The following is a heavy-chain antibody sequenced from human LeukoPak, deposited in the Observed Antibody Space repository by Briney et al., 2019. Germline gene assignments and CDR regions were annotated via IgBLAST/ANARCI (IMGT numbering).Heavy chain of an antibody. J-gene: IGHJ4*02. CDR1: GYTFTSYA. CDR3: ARGDYYDSSGHTKFDY. Sequence: ASVKVSCKASGYTFTSYAMNWVRQAPGQGLEWMGWINPNSGGTNYAQKFQGRVTMTRDTSISTAYMELSRLRSDDTAVYYCARGDYYDSSGHTKFDYWGQGTLVTVSS. CDR2: INPNSGGT. V-gene: IGHV1-2*02. D-gene: IGHD3-22*01.